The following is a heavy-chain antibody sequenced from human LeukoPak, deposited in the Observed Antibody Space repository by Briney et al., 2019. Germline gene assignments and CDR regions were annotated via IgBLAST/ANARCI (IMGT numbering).Heavy chain of an antibody. V-gene: IGHV4-59*01. CDR1: SGSISSFY. J-gene: IGHJ4*02. CDR2: IYYTGAT. D-gene: IGHD5-18*01. CDR3: ARAGYSYGTGYYFDY. Sequence: SETLSLTCTVSSGSISSFYWSWIRLPPGKGLEGIGYIYYTGATYYNPSLKSRVTISLDTSKNQFSLKLSSVTAADAAVYYCARAGYSYGTGYYFDYWGQGALVTVSS.